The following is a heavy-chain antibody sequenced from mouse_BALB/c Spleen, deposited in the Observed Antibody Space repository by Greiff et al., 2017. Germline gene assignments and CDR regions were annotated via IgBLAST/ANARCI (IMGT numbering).Heavy chain of an antibody. Sequence: EVQVVESGGGLVQPGGSLKLSCAASGFTFSSYGMSWVRQTPDKRLELVATINSNGGSTYYPDSVKGRFTISRDNAKNTLYLQMSSLKSEDTAMYYCARDRRYWYMDVWGAGTTVTVSS. CDR2: INSNGGST. V-gene: IGHV5-6-3*01. CDR1: GFTFSSYG. J-gene: IGHJ1*01. CDR3: ARDRRYWYMDV.